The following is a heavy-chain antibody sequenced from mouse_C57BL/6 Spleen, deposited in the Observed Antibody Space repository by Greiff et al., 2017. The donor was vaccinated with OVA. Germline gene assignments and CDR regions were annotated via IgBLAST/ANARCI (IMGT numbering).Heavy chain of an antibody. J-gene: IGHJ4*01. CDR1: GYTFTDYY. D-gene: IGHD1-1*01. CDR3: ARRNYYGSSYRAMDY. Sequence: EVQLQQSGPELVKPGASVKISCKASGYTFTDYYMHWVKQSHGKSLEWIGDINPNNGGTSYNQKFKGKATLTVDKSSSTAYMELRSLTSEDSAVYYCARRNYYGSSYRAMDYWGQGTSVTVSS. V-gene: IGHV1-26*01. CDR2: INPNNGGT.